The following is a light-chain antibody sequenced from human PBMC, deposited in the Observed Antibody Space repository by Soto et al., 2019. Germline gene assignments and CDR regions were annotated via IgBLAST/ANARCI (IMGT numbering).Light chain of an antibody. V-gene: IGLV2-8*01. CDR2: EVS. CDR3: SAYAGSNSYV. Sequence: QSVLTQPPSASGSPGQSVTISCTGTSSDIGAYNFVSWYQQHPGKAPKFMIYEVSKRPSGVPDRFSGSKSGNTASLTVSGLQAEDEDDYFCSAYAGSNSYVFGSGTKLTVL. CDR1: SSDIGAYNF. J-gene: IGLJ1*01.